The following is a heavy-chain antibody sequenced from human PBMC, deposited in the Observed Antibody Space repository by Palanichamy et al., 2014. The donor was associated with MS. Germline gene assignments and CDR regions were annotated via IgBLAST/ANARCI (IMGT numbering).Heavy chain of an antibody. D-gene: IGHD6-13*01. Sequence: QVQLVESGGGVVQPGRSLRLSCAASGFTFSNYAMHWARQAPGKGLEWLAVTSYDGSSNYYADSVKGRLTISRDNSKNTLYLQMNSLGAEDTAVYYCARDQQLVIQYYYAMDVWGQGTTVTVSS. CDR2: TSYDGSSN. CDR1: GFTFSNYA. V-gene: IGHV3-30*04. CDR3: ARDQQLVIQYYYAMDV. J-gene: IGHJ6*02.